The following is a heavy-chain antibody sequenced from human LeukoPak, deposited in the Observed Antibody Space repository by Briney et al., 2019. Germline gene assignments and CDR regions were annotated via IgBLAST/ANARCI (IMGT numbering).Heavy chain of an antibody. CDR1: GGSISSHY. CDR3: ARSGGRSSSYYYYYYMDV. D-gene: IGHD6-6*01. V-gene: IGHV4-59*11. J-gene: IGHJ6*03. Sequence: SETLSLTCTVSGGSISSHYWSWIRQPPGKGLEWIGYIYYSGSTNYNPSLKSRVTISVDTSKNQFSLKLSSVTAADTAVYYCARSGGRSSSYYYYYYMDVWGKGTTVTVSS. CDR2: IYYSGST.